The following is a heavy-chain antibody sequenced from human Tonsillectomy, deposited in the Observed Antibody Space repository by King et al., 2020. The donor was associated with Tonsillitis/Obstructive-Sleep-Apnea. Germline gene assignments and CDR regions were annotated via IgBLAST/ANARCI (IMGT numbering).Heavy chain of an antibody. CDR3: AKKSMTQVNDY. CDR1: GFTFSSYW. D-gene: IGHD4-11*01. J-gene: IGHJ4*02. CDR2: IKQDGSEK. Sequence: VQLVESGGGLVQPGGSLRLSCAASGFTFSSYWMSWVRQAPGKGLEWVADIKQDGSEKYYVDPVKGRFTISRDNAKNSLYLQMNSLRAEDTAVHYCAKKSMTQVNDYWGQGTLVTVSS. V-gene: IGHV3-7*02.